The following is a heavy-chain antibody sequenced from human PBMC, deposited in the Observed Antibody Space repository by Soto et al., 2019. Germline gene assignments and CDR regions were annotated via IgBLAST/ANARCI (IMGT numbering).Heavy chain of an antibody. D-gene: IGHD6-6*01. V-gene: IGHV4-30-4*01. CDR3: ARPPGGQLSPFHH. Sequence: LSETLSLTCTVSGGSISSGDYYWSWIRQPPGKGLEWIGYIYYSGSTYYNPSLKSRVTISVDTSKNQFSLKLSSVTAADTAVYYCARPPGGQLSPFHHWGQGTLVSVSS. CDR1: GGSISSGDYY. CDR2: IYYSGST. J-gene: IGHJ1*01.